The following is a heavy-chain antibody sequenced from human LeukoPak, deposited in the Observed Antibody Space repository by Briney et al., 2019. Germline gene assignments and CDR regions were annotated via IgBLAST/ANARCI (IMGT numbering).Heavy chain of an antibody. CDR2: INPNSGGT. CDR3: ARGPYYFGSGNYYPPNY. V-gene: IGHV1-2*02. J-gene: IGHJ4*02. Sequence: GGSLRLSCAASGFTFSSYGMHWVRQAPGQGLEWMGWINPNSGGTNYAQKFQGRVTMTRDTSISTAYMELSRLRSDDTAVYYCARGPYYFGSGNYYPPNYWGQGTLVTVSS. D-gene: IGHD3-10*01. CDR1: GFTFSSYG.